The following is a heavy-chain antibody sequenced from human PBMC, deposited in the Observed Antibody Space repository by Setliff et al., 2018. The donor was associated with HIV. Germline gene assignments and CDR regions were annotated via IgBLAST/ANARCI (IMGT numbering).Heavy chain of an antibody. J-gene: IGHJ3*02. Sequence: ASVKVSCKASGYTFTSYDINWVRQATGQGLEWMGWMNPNSGNTKYSPKFQGRVTITRDTSTSTAYMELRSLKSDDTAIYFCASGMRWDTAMGDAFDIWGQGTMVTVSS. CDR1: GYTFTSYD. D-gene: IGHD5-18*01. V-gene: IGHV1-8*03. CDR3: ASGMRWDTAMGDAFDI. CDR2: MNPNSGNT.